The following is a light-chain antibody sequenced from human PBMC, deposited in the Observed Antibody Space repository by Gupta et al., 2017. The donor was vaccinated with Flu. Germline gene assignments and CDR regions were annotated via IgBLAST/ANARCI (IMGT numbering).Light chain of an antibody. CDR3: SSYTSSNNKV. CDR1: SSDIGGYNS. J-gene: IGLJ3*02. V-gene: IGLV2-14*01. Sequence: QSALTQPASVSGSPGQSIAISCSGTSSDIGGYNSVSWYQQHPGKAPKLMIYEVSDRPSGVSDRFSGSKSGNTASLTISGLRAEDEAHYYCSSYTSSNNKVFGGGTKLTVL. CDR2: EVS.